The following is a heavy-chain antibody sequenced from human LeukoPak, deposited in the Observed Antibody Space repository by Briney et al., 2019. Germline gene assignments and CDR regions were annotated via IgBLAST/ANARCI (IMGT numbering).Heavy chain of an antibody. CDR2: IKQDGSEK. J-gene: IGHJ4*02. D-gene: IGHD1-26*01. CDR3: ARVLGSGSYYWEYYFDY. V-gene: IGHV3-7*01. Sequence: GGSLRLSCAASGFTFSSYWMSWVRQAPGKGLEWVANIKQDGSEKYYVDSVKGRFTISRDNAKNSLYLQMNSLRAEDTAVYYCARVLGSGSYYWEYYFDYWGQGTLVTVSS. CDR1: GFTFSSYW.